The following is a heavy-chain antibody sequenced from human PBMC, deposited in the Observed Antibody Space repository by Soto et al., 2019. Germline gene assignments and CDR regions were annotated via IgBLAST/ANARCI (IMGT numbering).Heavy chain of an antibody. CDR3: ARDSIVVVPAAMLNNWFDP. J-gene: IGHJ5*02. Sequence: ASVKVSCKVSGGTFSSYPISWVRRAPGQGLEWMGWIGAYNGNTNYAQKLQGRVTMTTDTSTSTAYMELRSLRSDDTAVYYCARDSIVVVPAAMLNNWFDPWGQGTLVTVSS. CDR1: GGTFSSYP. D-gene: IGHD2-2*01. CDR2: IGAYNGNT. V-gene: IGHV1-18*01.